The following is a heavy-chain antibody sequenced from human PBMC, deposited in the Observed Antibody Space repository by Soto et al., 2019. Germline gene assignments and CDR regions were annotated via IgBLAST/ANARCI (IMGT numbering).Heavy chain of an antibody. CDR3: ASVMDSAKVFGY. Sequence: SETLSLTCTVSGGSISSSSYYWGWLRQPPGMGLVWIGSIYYSGSTYYNPSLKSRVIISVDTSKNQFSLKLSSVTATDTTVYYCASVMDSAKVFGYWGQGTLVTVSS. CDR2: IYYSGST. CDR1: GGSISSSSYY. D-gene: IGHD5-18*01. V-gene: IGHV4-39*01. J-gene: IGHJ4*02.